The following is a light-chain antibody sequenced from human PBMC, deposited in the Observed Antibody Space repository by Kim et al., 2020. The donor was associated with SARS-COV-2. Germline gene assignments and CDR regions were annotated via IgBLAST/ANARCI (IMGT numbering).Light chain of an antibody. J-gene: IGLJ1*01. V-gene: IGLV2-14*01. Sequence: QSITISWTGTGSNVGGYKYVSWYQQHPGKAPKLVIYEVDNRPSGVSIRFSGSKSGNTASLTISGLQAEDEADYYCSSYIRGSTNYVFGTGTKVTVL. CDR3: SSYIRGSTNYV. CDR1: GSNVGGYKY. CDR2: EVD.